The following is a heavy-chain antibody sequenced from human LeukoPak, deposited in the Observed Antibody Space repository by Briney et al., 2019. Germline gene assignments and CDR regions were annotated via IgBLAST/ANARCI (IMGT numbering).Heavy chain of an antibody. D-gene: IGHD3-22*01. CDR3: ARARSYYDSSGYYPPYFDY. CDR2: ISSSSSYI. Sequence: GGSLRLSCAASGFTFSSYSMNWVRQAPGKGLEWVSSISSSSSYIYYADSVKGRFTISRDNAKNSLYLQMNSLRAEDTAVYYCARARSYYDSSGYYPPYFDYWGQGTLVTVSS. J-gene: IGHJ4*02. CDR1: GFTFSSYS. V-gene: IGHV3-21*01.